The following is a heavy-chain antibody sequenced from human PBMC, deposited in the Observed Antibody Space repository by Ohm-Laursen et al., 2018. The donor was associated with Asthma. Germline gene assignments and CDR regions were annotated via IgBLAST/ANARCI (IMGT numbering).Heavy chain of an antibody. Sequence: SLRLSCTASGFTFSSYSMNWVRQAPGKGLEWVSSISSSSSYIYYADSVKGRFTISRDNAKNSLYLQMNSLRDEDTAVYYCARVGDCSSTSCYDYWGQGTLVTVSS. CDR2: ISSSSSYI. J-gene: IGHJ4*02. CDR1: GFTFSSYS. V-gene: IGHV3-21*01. CDR3: ARVGDCSSTSCYDY. D-gene: IGHD2-2*01.